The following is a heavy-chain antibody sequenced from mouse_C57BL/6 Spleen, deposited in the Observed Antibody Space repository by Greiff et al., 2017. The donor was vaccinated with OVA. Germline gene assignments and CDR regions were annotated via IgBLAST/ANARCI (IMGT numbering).Heavy chain of an antibody. CDR1: GYTFTSYW. Sequence: QVQLQQPGAELVKPGASVKLSCKASGYTFTSYWMQWVKQRPGQGLEWIGEIDPSDSYTNYNQKFTGKATLTVDTSSSTAYMQLSSLTSEDSAVYYCARTGTTYWGQGTLVTVSA. J-gene: IGHJ3*01. V-gene: IGHV1-50*01. CDR3: ARTGTTY. CDR2: IDPSDSYT. D-gene: IGHD4-1*01.